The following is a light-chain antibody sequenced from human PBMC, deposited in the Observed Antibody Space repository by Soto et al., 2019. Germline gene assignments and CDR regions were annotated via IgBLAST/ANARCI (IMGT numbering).Light chain of an antibody. CDR2: ADN. Sequence: QSVLTQTPSVSGAPGQKITMSCTGSSSNIGAGYDVHWYQQLPGAAPRLLIYADNNRPSGVPDRFSASNAGTSASLAITGLRGEDGAVYYGQSYGSSLSGVIFGAGSKVTVL. V-gene: IGLV1-40*01. CDR3: QSYGSSLSGVI. J-gene: IGLJ2*01. CDR1: SSNIGAGYD.